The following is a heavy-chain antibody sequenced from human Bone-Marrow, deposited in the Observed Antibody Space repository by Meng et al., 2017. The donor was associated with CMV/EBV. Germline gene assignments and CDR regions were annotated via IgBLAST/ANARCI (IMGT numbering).Heavy chain of an antibody. V-gene: IGHV3-7*01. D-gene: IGHD4-11*01. Sequence: GESLKISCAASGFTFSTYWISWVRQAPGKGLECVANINQDGSEKYYVDSVKGRFTISRDNAKNSLYLQMNSLRVEDTAVYYCARDLFSNKPRYYFDYWGQGTLVTVSS. CDR1: GFTFSTYW. CDR3: ARDLFSNKPRYYFDY. CDR2: INQDGSEK. J-gene: IGHJ4*02.